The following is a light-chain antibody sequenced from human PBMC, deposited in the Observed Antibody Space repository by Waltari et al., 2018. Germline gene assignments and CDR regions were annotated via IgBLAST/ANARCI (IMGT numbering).Light chain of an antibody. Sequence: DIVMTQSLLPLPVTPGEQDSITFRPSRVSLHSNGYHYLDWYLQKPGQSPQLLIYLGSNRASGVPDRFSGSGSGTDFTLKISRVEAEDVGVYYCMQGLQTLYTFGQGTKLEI. J-gene: IGKJ2*01. V-gene: IGKV2-28*01. CDR2: LGS. CDR3: MQGLQTLYT. CDR1: RVSLHSNGYHY.